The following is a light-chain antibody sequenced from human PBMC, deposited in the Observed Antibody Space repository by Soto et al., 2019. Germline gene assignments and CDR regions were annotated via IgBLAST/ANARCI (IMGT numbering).Light chain of an antibody. CDR3: QQYGSSGT. J-gene: IGKJ1*01. CDR2: DES. V-gene: IGKV3-20*01. CDR1: QSVSNNY. Sequence: EIVLTQSPGTLSLSPGERATLSCRASQSVSNNYLAWYQQKPGQAPRLLIFDESIRVPTTPARFSGSVSGTEFTLTISSLEPEDFAVYYCQQYGSSGTVGQGTQVDI.